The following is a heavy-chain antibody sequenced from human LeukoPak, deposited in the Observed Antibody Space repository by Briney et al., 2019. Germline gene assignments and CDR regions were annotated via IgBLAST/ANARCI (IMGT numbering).Heavy chain of an antibody. J-gene: IGHJ3*02. D-gene: IGHD1-1*01. V-gene: IGHV4-31*03. Sequence: SSETLSLTCTVSDGSISNRVYYWGWIRQHPGKGLEWIGYIYYSGSTYYNPSLKSRVTISVDTSKNQFSLKLSSVTAADTAVYYCARDLGPHTTGPSRPGHAFDIWGQGTMVTVSS. CDR3: ARDLGPHTTGPSRPGHAFDI. CDR2: IYYSGST. CDR1: DGSISNRVYY.